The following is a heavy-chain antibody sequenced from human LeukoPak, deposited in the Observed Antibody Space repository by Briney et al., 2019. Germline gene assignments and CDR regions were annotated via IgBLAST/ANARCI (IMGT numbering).Heavy chain of an antibody. CDR3: ARDNQWLNAFDI. Sequence: PSETLSLTCTVSGGSISSYYWSWIRQPPGKGLEWIGYIYYSGSTNYNPSLKSRVTISVDTSKNQFSLKLSSVTAADTAVYYCARDNQWLNAFDIWGQGTMVTVSS. J-gene: IGHJ3*02. V-gene: IGHV4-59*01. CDR2: IYYSGST. D-gene: IGHD3-22*01. CDR1: GGSISSYY.